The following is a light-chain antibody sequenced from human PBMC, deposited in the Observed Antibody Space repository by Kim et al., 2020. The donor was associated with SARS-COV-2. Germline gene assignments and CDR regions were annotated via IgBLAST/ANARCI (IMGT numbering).Light chain of an antibody. Sequence: LGQTVRITCQGDILRSYYASWYQQKPGQAPVLVIYGKNNRPSGIPDRFAGASSGNTASLTITGAQAEDEADYYCNSRDSSGNHWVFGGGTQLTVL. V-gene: IGLV3-19*01. CDR2: GKN. CDR3: NSRDSSGNHWV. CDR1: ILRSYY. J-gene: IGLJ3*02.